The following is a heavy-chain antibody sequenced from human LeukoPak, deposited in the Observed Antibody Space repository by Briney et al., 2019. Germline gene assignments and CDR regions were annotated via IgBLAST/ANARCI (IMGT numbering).Heavy chain of an antibody. CDR3: AKDVGSGWNVFDY. Sequence: GGSLTLSCAASGFTFTIYAMSWVRQAPGKGLELVSTVSGSGDSTNYADSVKGRFTVSRDNSKNTLYLQMNSLRAEDTAVYYCAKDVGSGWNVFDYWGQGTLVTVSS. J-gene: IGHJ4*02. CDR2: VSGSGDST. CDR1: GFTFTIYA. V-gene: IGHV3-23*01. D-gene: IGHD6-19*01.